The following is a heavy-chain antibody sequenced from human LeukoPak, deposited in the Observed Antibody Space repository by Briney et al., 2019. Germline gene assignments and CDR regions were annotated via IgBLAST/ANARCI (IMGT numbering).Heavy chain of an antibody. Sequence: SVKVSCKASGGTFSSYAISWVRQAPGQGLEWMGRIIPILGIANYAQKFQGRVTITADKSTSTAYMELSSLRSEDTAVYYCARESTYQGPFDYWGQGTLVTVSS. D-gene: IGHD2-2*01. CDR1: GGTFSSYA. J-gene: IGHJ4*02. V-gene: IGHV1-69*04. CDR2: IIPILGIA. CDR3: ARESTYQGPFDY.